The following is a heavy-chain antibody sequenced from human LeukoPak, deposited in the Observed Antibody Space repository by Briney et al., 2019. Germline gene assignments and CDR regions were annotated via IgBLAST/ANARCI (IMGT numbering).Heavy chain of an antibody. CDR1: GFTFSNYG. CDR2: ISWNSGSI. Sequence: GGSLRLSCAASGFTFSNYGMHWVRQAPGKGLEWVSGISWNSGSIGYADSVKGRFTISRDNAKNSLYLQMNSLRAEDTALYYCAKAGPAFDIWGQGTMVTVSS. CDR3: AKAGPAFDI. J-gene: IGHJ3*02. V-gene: IGHV3-9*01.